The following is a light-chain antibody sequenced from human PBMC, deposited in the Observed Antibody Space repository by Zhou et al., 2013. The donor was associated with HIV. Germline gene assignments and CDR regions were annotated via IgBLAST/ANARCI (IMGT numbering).Light chain of an antibody. J-gene: IGKJ1*01. CDR3: QQYANSPQT. Sequence: EVVLTQSPGTLSLSPGERATLSCRASQSVSSSYLAWYQQKPGQAPRLLIYGTSSRATDIPDRFSGSGSGTDFTLTVSRLEPEDFAVYYCQQYANSPQTFGRRDQGGNQT. CDR1: QSVSSSY. CDR2: GTS. V-gene: IGKV3-20*01.